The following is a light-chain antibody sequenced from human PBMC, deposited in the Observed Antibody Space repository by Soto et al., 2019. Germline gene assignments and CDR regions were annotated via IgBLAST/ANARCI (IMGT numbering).Light chain of an antibody. Sequence: DIVMTQSPDSLAVSLGERATINCKSSQSVLYSSNNKNYLAWYQQKPGQAPRLLIYGASSRATGIPARFSGSGSGTDFTLTISSLEPEDFAVYYCQQRSNWPLTFGQGTRLE. V-gene: IGKV4-1*01. J-gene: IGKJ5*01. CDR3: QQRSNWPLT. CDR1: QSVLYSSNNKNY. CDR2: GAS.